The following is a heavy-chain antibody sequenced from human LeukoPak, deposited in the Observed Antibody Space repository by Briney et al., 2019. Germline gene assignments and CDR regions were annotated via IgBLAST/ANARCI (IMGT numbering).Heavy chain of an antibody. CDR3: ATWPMVRGVISYFDY. Sequence: SSVHDSFLASDGTFSSCGLSWVPQAPGQWLEWMGVITPIFGTATYAQKFHGRLTITADESTSTAYMERSSLRSDDTAVYYFATWPMVRGVISYFDYWGQGTLVTVSS. J-gene: IGHJ4*02. D-gene: IGHD3-10*01. V-gene: IGHV1-69*13. CDR1: DGTFSSCG. CDR2: ITPIFGTA.